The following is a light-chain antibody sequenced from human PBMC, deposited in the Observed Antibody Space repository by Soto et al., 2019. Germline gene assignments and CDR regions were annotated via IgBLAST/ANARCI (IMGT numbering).Light chain of an antibody. CDR3: CSYAGSSTWV. V-gene: IGLV2-23*01. CDR1: SSDVGNYNL. CDR2: EGT. J-gene: IGLJ3*02. Sequence: QPVLTQPASVSGSPGQSITISCTGTSSDVGNYNLVSWYQQHPGKAPKLMIYEGTERPSGVSNRFSGSKSGNTASLTISGLQAEDGADYYCCSYAGSSTWVFGGGTKLTVL.